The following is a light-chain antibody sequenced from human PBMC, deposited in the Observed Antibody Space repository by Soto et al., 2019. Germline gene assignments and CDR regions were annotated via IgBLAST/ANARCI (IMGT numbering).Light chain of an antibody. CDR2: AAS. J-gene: IGKJ5*01. CDR3: QQSYTSRIT. V-gene: IGKV1-39*01. CDR1: QSISSY. Sequence: DIQMTQSPSSLSASVGDRVTITCRASQSISSYLSWYQQKPGKAPKLLIFAASSVQSGVPSRFSGSGSGTDFTLTVSNLQPEDFATYYCQQSYTSRITFGLGTRLEIK.